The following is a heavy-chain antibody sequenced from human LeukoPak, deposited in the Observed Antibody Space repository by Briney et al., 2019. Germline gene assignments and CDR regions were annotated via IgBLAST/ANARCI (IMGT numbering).Heavy chain of an antibody. Sequence: RGSLRLSCAASGFTFSSYAMSWVRQAPGKGLEWVSAISGSGGSTYYADSVKGRFTISRDNSKNTLYLQIDSLRAEDTAVYYCAKSVKARPFDYWGQGTLVTISS. V-gene: IGHV3-23*01. CDR1: GFTFSSYA. CDR2: ISGSGGST. J-gene: IGHJ4*02. D-gene: IGHD6-6*01. CDR3: AKSVKARPFDY.